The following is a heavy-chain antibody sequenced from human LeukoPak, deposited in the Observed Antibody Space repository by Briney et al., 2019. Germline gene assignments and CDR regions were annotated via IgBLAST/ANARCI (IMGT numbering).Heavy chain of an antibody. CDR3: ARGREMATINSWFDP. CDR2: INPSGGST. Sequence: ASVKVSCKASGYTFTSYYMHWVRQAPGQGLEWMGIINPSGGSTSYAQKFQGRVTMTRDTSTSTVYMELSSLRSEDTAAYYCARGREMATINSWFDPWGQGTLVTVSS. CDR1: GYTFTSYY. D-gene: IGHD5-24*01. J-gene: IGHJ5*02. V-gene: IGHV1-46*01.